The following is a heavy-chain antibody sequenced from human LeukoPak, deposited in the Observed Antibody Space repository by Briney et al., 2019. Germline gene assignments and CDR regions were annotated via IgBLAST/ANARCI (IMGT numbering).Heavy chain of an antibody. V-gene: IGHV4-59*12. Sequence: SQTLSLTCTVSGGSISSYYWSWIRQPPGKGLEWIGYIYSSGSTYSNPSLKSRLTISADRSKNQFSLILNSVTAADTALYYCARGDSTSWYFDYWGQGTLVTVSS. CDR2: IYSSGST. D-gene: IGHD6-13*01. CDR3: ARGDSTSWYFDY. CDR1: GGSISSYY. J-gene: IGHJ4*02.